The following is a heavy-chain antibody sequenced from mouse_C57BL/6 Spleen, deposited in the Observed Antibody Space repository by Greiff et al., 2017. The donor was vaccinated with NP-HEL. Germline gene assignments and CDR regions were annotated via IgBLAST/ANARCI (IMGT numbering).Heavy chain of an antibody. CDR2: IYPRSGNT. Sequence: VHLVESGAELARPGASVKLSCKASGYTFTSYGISWVKQRTGQGLEWIGEIYPRSGNTYYNEKFKGKATLTADKSSSTAYMELRSLTSEDSAVYFCASYYGNYGYWGQGTTLTVSS. CDR3: ASYYGNYGY. CDR1: GYTFTSYG. D-gene: IGHD2-1*01. V-gene: IGHV1-81*01. J-gene: IGHJ2*01.